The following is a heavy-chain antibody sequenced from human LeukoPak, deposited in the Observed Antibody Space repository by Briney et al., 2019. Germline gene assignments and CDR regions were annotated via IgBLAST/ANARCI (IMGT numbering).Heavy chain of an antibody. CDR2: IIPILGIA. CDR3: ARGGTPNCSGGSCYDY. V-gene: IGHV1-69*04. D-gene: IGHD2-15*01. J-gene: IGHJ4*02. CDR1: GGTFSSYA. Sequence: GASVKVSCKASGGTFSSYAISWVRQAPGQQREWMGRIIPILGIANYAQKFQGRVTITADKSTSTAYMELSSLRSEDTAVYYCARGGTPNCSGGSCYDYWGQGTLVTVSS.